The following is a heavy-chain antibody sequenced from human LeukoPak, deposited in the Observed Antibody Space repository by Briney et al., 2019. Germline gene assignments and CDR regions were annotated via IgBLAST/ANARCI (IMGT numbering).Heavy chain of an antibody. Sequence: PSETLSLTCTVSGGSVSSGSYYWSWIRQPPGKGLGWIGYIYYSGSTYYNPSLKSRVTISVDTSKNQFSLKLSSVTAADTAVYYCARRVGDSPEDYWGQGTLVTVSS. CDR2: IYYSGST. CDR1: GGSVSSGSYY. CDR3: ARRVGDSPEDY. D-gene: IGHD4-17*01. V-gene: IGHV4-30-4*01. J-gene: IGHJ4*02.